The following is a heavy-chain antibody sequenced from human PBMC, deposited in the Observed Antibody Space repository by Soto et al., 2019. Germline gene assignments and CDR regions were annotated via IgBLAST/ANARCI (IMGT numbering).Heavy chain of an antibody. V-gene: IGHV3-33*01. CDR3: ARGSRSSGCSSCYGMDV. Sequence: GGSLRLSCAASGFTFSSYGMHWVRQAPGKGLEWVAVIWYDGSNKYYADSVKGRFTISRDNSKNTLYLQTNSLRAEDTAVYYCARGSRSSGCSSCYGMDVWGQGTTVTVSS. D-gene: IGHD6-19*01. J-gene: IGHJ6*02. CDR2: IWYDGSNK. CDR1: GFTFSSYG.